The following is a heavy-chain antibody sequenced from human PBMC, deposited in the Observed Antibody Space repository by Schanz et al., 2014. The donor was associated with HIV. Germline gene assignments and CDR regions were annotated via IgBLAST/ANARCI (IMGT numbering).Heavy chain of an antibody. D-gene: IGHD2-21*02. J-gene: IGHJ6*02. CDR3: ARDRMTANWKNGMDV. V-gene: IGHV3-74*01. CDR1: GSSFSTTW. CDR2: IKGDGISV. Sequence: EVRLVESGGGLVQPGGSLRLSCAASGSSFSTTWMHWVRQVPGQGLEWISLIKGDGISVNYADSVKGRFTISRDNSKNTLYLQMNSLRAEDRAVYYCARDRMTANWKNGMDVWGQGTTVTVSS.